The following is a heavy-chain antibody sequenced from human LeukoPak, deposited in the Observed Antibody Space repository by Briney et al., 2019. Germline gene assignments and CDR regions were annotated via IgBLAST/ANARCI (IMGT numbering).Heavy chain of an antibody. V-gene: IGHV4-59*12. CDR1: GGSISSYY. Sequence: SETLSLTCTVSGGSISSYYWSWIRQPPGKGLEWIGYIYYSGSTNYKPSLKSRVTISVETSKNQFSLKLRSVTAADTAVYYCARELSTYYYDSSGYNTERGFDYWGQGTLVTVSS. CDR2: IYYSGST. CDR3: ARELSTYYYDSSGYNTERGFDY. D-gene: IGHD3-22*01. J-gene: IGHJ4*02.